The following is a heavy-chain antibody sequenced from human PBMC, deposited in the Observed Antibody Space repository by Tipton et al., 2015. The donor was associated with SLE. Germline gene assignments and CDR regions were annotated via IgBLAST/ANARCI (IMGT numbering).Heavy chain of an antibody. CDR1: GFTFSNSD. CDR2: VSWNGSRT. D-gene: IGHD1-26*01. V-gene: IGHV3-35*01. Sequence: SLRLSCAASGFTFSNSDMNWVHQAPGKGLEWVSGVSWNGSRTHYADSVKGRFIISRDNSRNTLYLQMNSLRAEDTAVYYCAKMWGNSGSYLVYWGQGTLVTVSS. CDR3: AKMWGNSGSYLVY. J-gene: IGHJ4*02.